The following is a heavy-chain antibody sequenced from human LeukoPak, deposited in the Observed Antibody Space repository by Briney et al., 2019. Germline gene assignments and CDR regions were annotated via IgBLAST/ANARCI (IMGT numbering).Heavy chain of an antibody. D-gene: IGHD3-22*01. V-gene: IGHV4-61*02. CDR2: IYTSGST. J-gene: IGHJ4*02. CDR3: ARQPFPYDSSGYYYYFDY. CDR1: GGSISSRSYY. Sequence: SETLSLTCIVSGGSISSRSYYWGWIRQPAGKGLEWIGRIYTSGSTNYNPSLKSRVTISVDTSKNQFSLKLSSVTAADTAVYYCARQPFPYDSSGYYYYFDYWGQGTLVTVSS.